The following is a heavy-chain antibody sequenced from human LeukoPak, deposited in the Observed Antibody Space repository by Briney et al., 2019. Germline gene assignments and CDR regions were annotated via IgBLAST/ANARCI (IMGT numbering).Heavy chain of an antibody. Sequence: SETLSLTCTVSGYSISSGYYWGWIRRPPGKGLEWIGSIYHSGSTYSNPSLKSRVTISVDTSKTQFSLKLSSVTAADTAVYYCARDLLTMVRGVTGAIFDYWGRGTLVTVSS. CDR3: ARDLLTMVRGVTGAIFDY. D-gene: IGHD3-10*01. CDR2: IYHSGST. V-gene: IGHV4-38-2*02. CDR1: GYSISSGYY. J-gene: IGHJ4*02.